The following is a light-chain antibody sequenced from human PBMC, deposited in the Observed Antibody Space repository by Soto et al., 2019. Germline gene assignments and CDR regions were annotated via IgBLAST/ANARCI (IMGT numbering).Light chain of an antibody. CDR1: KSISSY. Sequence: DIQMTQSPSSLSASVGDRVTITCRASKSISSYLNWYQQKPGKAPKLLIYAASSLQSGVPSRFSGSGSGTDFTLSISSLQPEDFATYYCHQSYSTLWTFGQGTKVEIK. J-gene: IGKJ1*01. CDR3: HQSYSTLWT. V-gene: IGKV1-39*01. CDR2: AAS.